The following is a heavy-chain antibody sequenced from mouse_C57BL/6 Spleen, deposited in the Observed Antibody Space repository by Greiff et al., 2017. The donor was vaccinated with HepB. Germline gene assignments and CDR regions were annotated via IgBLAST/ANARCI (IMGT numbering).Heavy chain of an antibody. CDR3: ARDYYDYDDAMDY. Sequence: QVQLQQSGPELVKPGASVKISCKASGYAFSSSWMNWVKQRPGKGLEWIGRIYPGEGDTNYNGKFKGKATLTADKSSSTAYMQLSSLTSEDSAVYFCARDYYDYDDAMDYWGQGTSVTVSS. J-gene: IGHJ4*01. V-gene: IGHV1-82*01. D-gene: IGHD2-4*01. CDR2: IYPGEGDT. CDR1: GYAFSSSW.